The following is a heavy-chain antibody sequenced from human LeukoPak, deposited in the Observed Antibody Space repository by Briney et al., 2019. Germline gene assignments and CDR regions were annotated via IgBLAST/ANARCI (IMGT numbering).Heavy chain of an antibody. CDR2: INPDSGGT. CDR3: ARGSSSSWYKYFFDY. D-gene: IGHD6-13*01. J-gene: IGHJ4*02. CDR1: EYTLTGYY. V-gene: IGHV1-2*02. Sequence: ASVKVSCEASEYTLTGYYMHWVRQAPGQGLEWMGWINPDSGGTKYAQKFQGRVTMTRDTSISTAYMELSRLRSDDTAVYYCARGSSSSWYKYFFDYWGQGTPVTVSS.